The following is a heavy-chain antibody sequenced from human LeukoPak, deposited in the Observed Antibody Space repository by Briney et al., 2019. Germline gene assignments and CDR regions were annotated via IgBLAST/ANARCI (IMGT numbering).Heavy chain of an antibody. Sequence: SETLSLTCTVSGGSISSGGYYWSWIRQPPGKGLEWIGYIYHSGSTYYNPSLKSRVTISVDRSKNQFSLKLSSVTAADTAVYYCARDGGNSFRYWFDPWGQGTLVTVSS. D-gene: IGHD4-23*01. CDR1: GGSISSGGYY. CDR3: ARDGGNSFRYWFDP. V-gene: IGHV4-30-2*01. J-gene: IGHJ5*02. CDR2: IYHSGST.